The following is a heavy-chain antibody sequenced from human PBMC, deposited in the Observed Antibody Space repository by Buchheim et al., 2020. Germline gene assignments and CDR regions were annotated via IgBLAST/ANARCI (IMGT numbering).Heavy chain of an antibody. V-gene: IGHV3-23*01. CDR2: ISGSGGST. CDR1: GFTFSSYA. D-gene: IGHD3-10*01. CDR3: AKDLVGYYYGSGSPGDY. Sequence: EVQLLESGGGLVQPGGSLRLSCAASGFTFSSYAMSWVRQAPGKGLEWVSAISGSGGSTYYADSVKGRFTISRDNSQNTLYLQMNSLRAEDTAVYYCAKDLVGYYYGSGSPGDYWGQGTL. J-gene: IGHJ4*02.